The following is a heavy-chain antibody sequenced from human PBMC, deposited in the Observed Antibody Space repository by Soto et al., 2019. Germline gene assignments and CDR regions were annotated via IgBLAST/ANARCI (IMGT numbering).Heavy chain of an antibody. CDR3: ARVWETMVRGVIRPAFDI. CDR2: IIPIFGTA. Sequence: ASVKISCKASGGTFSSYAISWVRQAPGQGLEWMGGIIPIFGTANYARKFQGRVTITADKSTSTAYMELSSLRSEDTAVYYCARVWETMVRGVIRPAFDIWGQGTMVTVSS. CDR1: GGTFSSYA. J-gene: IGHJ3*02. D-gene: IGHD3-10*01. V-gene: IGHV1-69*06.